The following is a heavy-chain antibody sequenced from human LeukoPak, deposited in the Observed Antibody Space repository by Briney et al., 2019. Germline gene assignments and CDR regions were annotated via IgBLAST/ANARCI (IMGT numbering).Heavy chain of an antibody. CDR3: ARDRGGQGYCSSTSCYAFDY. V-gene: IGHV3-30*02. CDR2: IRYDGSNK. CDR1: GFTFSSYG. Sequence: GGSLRLSCAASGFTFSSYGMHWVRQAPGKGLEWVAFIRYDGSNKYYADSVKGRFTISRDNSKNTLYLQMNSLRAEDTAVYYCARDRGGQGYCSSTSCYAFDYWGQGTLVTVSS. J-gene: IGHJ4*02. D-gene: IGHD2-2*01.